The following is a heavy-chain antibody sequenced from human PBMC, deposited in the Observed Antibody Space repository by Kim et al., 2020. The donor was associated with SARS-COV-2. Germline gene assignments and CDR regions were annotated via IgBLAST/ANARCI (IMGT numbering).Heavy chain of an antibody. CDR1: GGTFSSYA. CDR2: IIPIFGTA. V-gene: IGHV1-69*13. D-gene: IGHD6-13*01. Sequence: SVKVSCKASGGTFSSYAISWVRQAPGQGLEWMGGIIPIFGTANYAQKFQGRVTITADESTSTAYMELSSLRSEDTAVYYCAREHSSPGASAFDIWGQGTMVTVSS. J-gene: IGHJ3*02. CDR3: AREHSSPGASAFDI.